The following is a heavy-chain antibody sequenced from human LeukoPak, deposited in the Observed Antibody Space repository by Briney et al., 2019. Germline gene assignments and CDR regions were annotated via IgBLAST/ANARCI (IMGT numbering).Heavy chain of an antibody. CDR2: IYYTGRT. D-gene: IGHD6-13*01. J-gene: IGHJ4*02. V-gene: IGHV4-59*01. CDR3: ARQQLSQPYYFDN. CDR1: GGSISSYY. Sequence: PSETLSLTCTVTGGSISSYYWSWIRQPPGKGLEWIGYIYYTGRTNYNPSLKIRVTLSVDTSKNQFSLKLSSVTAEDTAVYYCARQQLSQPYYFDNWGQGTLVTASS.